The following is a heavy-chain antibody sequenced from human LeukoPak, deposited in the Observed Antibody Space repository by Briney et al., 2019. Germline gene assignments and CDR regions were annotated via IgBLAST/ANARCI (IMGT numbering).Heavy chain of an antibody. CDR1: GFTFSSYA. CDR2: ISATGGST. V-gene: IGHV3-23*01. Sequence: GGSLRLSCAASGFTFSSYAMSWVRQAPGKGLEWVSSISATGGSTYYADSAKGRSTISRDNSKNTLYLQMNSLRAEDTAVYYCAKGSSTYSITSYWYFDLWGRGTLVTVSS. D-gene: IGHD6-13*01. CDR3: AKGSSTYSITSYWYFDL. J-gene: IGHJ2*01.